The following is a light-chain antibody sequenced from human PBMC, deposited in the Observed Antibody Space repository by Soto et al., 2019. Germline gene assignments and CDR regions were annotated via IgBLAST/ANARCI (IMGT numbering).Light chain of an antibody. V-gene: IGKV3-20*01. CDR1: QSVSSSY. Sequence: EIVLTQSPGTLSLSPGERATLSCRASQSVSSSYLAWYQQKPGQAPRLLIYGASSRATGIPDRFSGSGSGTDFTLTISRLAPADFAVYYCQQYGSSPLFTFGPGTKVDIK. J-gene: IGKJ3*01. CDR2: GAS. CDR3: QQYGSSPLFT.